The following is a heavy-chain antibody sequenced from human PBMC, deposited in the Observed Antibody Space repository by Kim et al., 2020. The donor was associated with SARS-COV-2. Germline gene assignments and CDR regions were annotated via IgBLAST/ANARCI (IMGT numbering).Heavy chain of an antibody. CDR3: AEDEGRRVRVGATTCDDAFDI. V-gene: IGHV3-23*01. CDR2: ISGSGGST. Sequence: GGSLRLSCAASGFTFSSSAMSWVRQAPGKGLEWVSAISGSGGSTYYADAVKGRFTISRDNSKNTLYLQMNSLRAEDTAVYYCAEDEGRRVRVGATTCDDAFDIWGQGTMVTVSS. CDR1: GFTFSSSA. D-gene: IGHD1-26*01. J-gene: IGHJ3*02.